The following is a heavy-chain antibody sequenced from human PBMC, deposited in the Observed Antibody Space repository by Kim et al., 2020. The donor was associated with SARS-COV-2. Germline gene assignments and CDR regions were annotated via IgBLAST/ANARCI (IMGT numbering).Heavy chain of an antibody. D-gene: IGHD6-13*01. J-gene: IGHJ2*01. V-gene: IGHV3-53*01. CDR2: IYSGGGT. Sequence: GGSLRLSCAPSGFSVSSNYMSWVRQAPGKGLEWVSVIYSGGGTYYADSVKGRFTISRDNSKNTLYLQMNSLRAEDTAVYYCARVGDVSFWIAAAVTGWYFDLWGRGTLVTVSS. CDR1: GFSVSSNY. CDR3: ARVGDVSFWIAAAVTGWYFDL.